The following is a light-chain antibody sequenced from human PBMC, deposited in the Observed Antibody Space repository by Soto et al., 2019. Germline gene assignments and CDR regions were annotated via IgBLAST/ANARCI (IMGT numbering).Light chain of an antibody. CDR1: SGSIASNY. CDR2: EDN. Sequence: NFMLTQPHSVSESPGKTVTISCTRSSGSIASNYVQWYQQRPGSSPTTVIYEDNLRPSGVPDRFSGSFDSSSNSASLTISGLKTEDEADYYCQSFDSNKYVVFGGGTKLTVL. J-gene: IGLJ2*01. V-gene: IGLV6-57*01. CDR3: QSFDSNKYVV.